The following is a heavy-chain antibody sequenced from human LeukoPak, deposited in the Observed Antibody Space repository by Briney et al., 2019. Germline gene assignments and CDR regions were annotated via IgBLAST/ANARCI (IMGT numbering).Heavy chain of an antibody. J-gene: IGHJ6*03. V-gene: IGHV3-21*01. CDR1: GFTFSSYS. Sequence: TAGGSLRLSCAASGFTFSSYSMNWVRQAPGKGLEWVSSISSSSSYIYYADSVKGRFTISRDNAKNSLYLQMNSLRAEDTAVYYCARNPPGIVGAPTHYCYYMDVWGRGTTVTISS. CDR2: ISSSSSYI. D-gene: IGHD1-26*01. CDR3: ARNPPGIVGAPTHYCYYMDV.